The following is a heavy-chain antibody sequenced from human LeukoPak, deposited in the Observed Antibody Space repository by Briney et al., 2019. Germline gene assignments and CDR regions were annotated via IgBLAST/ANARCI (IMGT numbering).Heavy chain of an antibody. CDR1: GYTFTSYG. J-gene: IGHJ5*02. Sequence: ASVKVSCKASGYTFTSYGISWVRQAPGQGLEWMGWISAYNGNTNYAQKLQGRVTMTTDTSTSTAYMALRSLRSDDTAVYYCARRPFGLNWFDPWGQGTLVTVSS. D-gene: IGHD2/OR15-2a*01. V-gene: IGHV1-18*01. CDR3: ARRPFGLNWFDP. CDR2: ISAYNGNT.